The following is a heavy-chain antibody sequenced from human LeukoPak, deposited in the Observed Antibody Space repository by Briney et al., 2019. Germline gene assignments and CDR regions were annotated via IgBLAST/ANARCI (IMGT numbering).Heavy chain of an antibody. CDR2: IKEDGSQK. V-gene: IGHV3-7*01. CDR1: GFSFSNYW. D-gene: IGHD4-17*01. J-gene: IGHJ4*02. CDR3: VRDESAVPTFRFDY. Sequence: GGSLRLSCAASGFSFSNYWMSWVRQAPGKGLEWVGNIKEDGSQKNYVGSVKGRFTISRDNAKNSLYLEMNSLRAEDTAVYYCVRDESAVPTFRFDYWGQGTLVAVSS.